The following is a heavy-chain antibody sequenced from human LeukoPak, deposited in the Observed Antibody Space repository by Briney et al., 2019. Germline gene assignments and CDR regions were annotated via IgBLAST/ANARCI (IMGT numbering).Heavy chain of an antibody. CDR3: ARAVEQHLHNWFDP. CDR1: GGTFSSYA. CDR2: IIPIFGTA. V-gene: IGHV1-69*05. D-gene: IGHD1/OR15-1a*01. J-gene: IGHJ5*02. Sequence: ASVKVSCKASGGTFSSYAISWVRQAPGQGLEWMGGIIPIFGTANYAQKFQGRVTITTDESTSTAYMELSSLRSEDTAVYYCARAVEQHLHNWFDPWGQGTLVTVSS.